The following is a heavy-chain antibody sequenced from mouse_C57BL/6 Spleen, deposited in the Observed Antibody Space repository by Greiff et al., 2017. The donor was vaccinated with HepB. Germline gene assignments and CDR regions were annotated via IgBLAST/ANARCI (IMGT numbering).Heavy chain of an antibody. Sequence: VQLQQSGPELVKPGASVKISCKASGYSFTGYFMNWVKQSPEKSLEWIGEINPSTGGTTYNQKFKAKATLTVDKSSSTAYMQLKSLTSEDSAVYYCARVITTVAFDYWGQGTTLTVSS. CDR3: ARVITTVAFDY. CDR1: GYSFTGYF. V-gene: IGHV1-42*01. D-gene: IGHD1-1*01. CDR2: INPSTGGT. J-gene: IGHJ2*01.